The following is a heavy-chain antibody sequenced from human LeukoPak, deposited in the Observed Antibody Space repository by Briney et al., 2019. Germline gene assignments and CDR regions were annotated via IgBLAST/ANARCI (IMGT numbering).Heavy chain of an antibody. CDR3: VKDERYNSGWYWDY. CDR2: ISSSSSYI. CDR1: GFTFSSYS. D-gene: IGHD6-19*01. V-gene: IGHV3-21*01. J-gene: IGHJ4*02. Sequence: GGSLRLSCAASGFTFSSYSMNWVRQAPGKGLEWVSSISSSSSYIYYADSVKGRFTISRDNSKNTLSLQMNSLRAEDTAVYYCVKDERYNSGWYWDYWGQGTLVTVSS.